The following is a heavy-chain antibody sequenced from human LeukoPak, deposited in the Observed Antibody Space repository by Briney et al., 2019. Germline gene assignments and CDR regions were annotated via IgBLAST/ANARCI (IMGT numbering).Heavy chain of an antibody. CDR1: GCIFTAYG. V-gene: IGHV3-30*03. CDR3: ARDVNNYFDY. J-gene: IGHJ4*02. CDR2: ISHDLTYQ. Sequence: GGSLRLSCAASGCIFTAYGMHWVRQAPGKGLEWVAVISHDLTYQAYADSVKGRFTISRDDSKNTLYVQMNSLRTEDTAFYYCARDVNNYFDYWGLGTLVTVSS.